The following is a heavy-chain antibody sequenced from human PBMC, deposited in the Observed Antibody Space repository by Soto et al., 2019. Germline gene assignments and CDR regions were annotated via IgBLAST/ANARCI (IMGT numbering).Heavy chain of an antibody. Sequence: QVQLVQSGAEVKKPGASVKVSCKASGYTFTSYGISWVRQAPGQGLEWMGWISAYNGNTNYAQKLQGRVTMTTDPSTSTAYMELRSLRSDDTALYYCARQIAARLSGPWFDPWGQGTLVTVSS. D-gene: IGHD6-6*01. J-gene: IGHJ5*02. CDR3: ARQIAARLSGPWFDP. V-gene: IGHV1-18*01. CDR2: ISAYNGNT. CDR1: GYTFTSYG.